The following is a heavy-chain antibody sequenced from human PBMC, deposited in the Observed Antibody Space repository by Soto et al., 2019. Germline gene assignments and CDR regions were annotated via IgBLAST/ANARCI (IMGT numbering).Heavy chain of an antibody. D-gene: IGHD3-3*01. V-gene: IGHV2-5*02. CDR3: ARSTSKNFWSAPFGY. CDR2: IYWDDDQ. J-gene: IGHJ4*02. CDR1: GFSLKTIGVS. Sequence: QITLKESGPTLVRPTQTLTLTCSFSGFSLKTIGVSVGWIRQPPGKALAWLALIYWDDDQRYSPSLKTRLTVTKDTSKLQVVLAMANMYPVYTGTYYCARSTSKNFWSAPFGYWGPGIVVTVSS.